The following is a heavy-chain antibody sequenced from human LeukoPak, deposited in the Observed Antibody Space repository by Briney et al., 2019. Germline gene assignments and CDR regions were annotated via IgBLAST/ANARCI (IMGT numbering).Heavy chain of an antibody. CDR2: IYPGDSDT. CDR3: ARRSCAGGSCYAY. V-gene: IGHV5-51*01. D-gene: IGHD2-15*01. Sequence: GESLKISCKGSGYTFTNYWIGWVRQMPGRGRDWMGIIYPGDSDTRYSPSFQGQVTISADKSISTAYLQWSSLKASDTAIYYCARRSCAGGSCYAYWGQGTLVTVSS. CDR1: GYTFTNYW. J-gene: IGHJ4*02.